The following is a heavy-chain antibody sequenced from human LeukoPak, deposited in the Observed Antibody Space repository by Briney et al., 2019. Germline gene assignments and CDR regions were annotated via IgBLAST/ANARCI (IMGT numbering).Heavy chain of an antibody. V-gene: IGHV3-7*03. J-gene: IGHJ4*02. Sequence: GGSLRLSCAASGFTFSSYWMSWVRQAPGKGLEWVANIKQDGSEKYYVDSVKGRFTISRDNSKNTLYLQMNSLRAEDTAVYYCAKGLHYYDSSGYSFDGVWDYWGQGTLVTVSS. CDR2: IKQDGSEK. CDR3: AKGLHYYDSSGYSFDGVWDY. CDR1: GFTFSSYW. D-gene: IGHD3-22*01.